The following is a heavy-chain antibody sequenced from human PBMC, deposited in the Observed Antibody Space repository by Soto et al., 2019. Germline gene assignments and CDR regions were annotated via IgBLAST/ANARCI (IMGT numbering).Heavy chain of an antibody. CDR1: GHTPTNYY. Sequence: ASVKVSCKAFGHTPTNYYMHWVRQAPGQGLEWMGAINPSLGSTIYARKFQGRVTVTTDTSTGTVYMELSSLRSEDRAVYYCAGSGSFGMDVWGQGTTVTVSS. J-gene: IGHJ6*02. CDR3: AGSGSFGMDV. D-gene: IGHD1-26*01. V-gene: IGHV1-46*01. CDR2: INPSLGST.